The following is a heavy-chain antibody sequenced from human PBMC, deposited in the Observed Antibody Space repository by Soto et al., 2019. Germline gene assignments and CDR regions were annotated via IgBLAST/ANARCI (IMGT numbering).Heavy chain of an antibody. CDR3: AKARLWGGDGSTSSTYYGLDV. V-gene: IGHV3-9*01. CDR2: ISWNSGSI. D-gene: IGHD3-16*01. J-gene: IGHJ6*02. CDR1: GFTFDDYA. Sequence: DVQLVESGGGLVQPGRSLRLSCAASGFTFDDYAMHWVRQAPGKGLEWVSGISWNSGSIGYADSVKGRFTISRDNAKNSLHLPMNSLSAEDTALYYCAKARLWGGDGSTSSTYYGLDVWGQGTTVTVSS.